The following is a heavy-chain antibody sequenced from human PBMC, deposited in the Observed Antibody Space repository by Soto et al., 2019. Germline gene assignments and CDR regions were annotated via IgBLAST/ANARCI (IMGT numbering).Heavy chain of an antibody. J-gene: IGHJ6*03. V-gene: IGHV5-51*01. CDR3: ARQMREELDYYYMDV. CDR2: IYPGDSDT. D-gene: IGHD3-10*01. Sequence: EVQLVQSGAEVKKPGESLKISCKGSGYSFTSYWIGWVRQMPGKGLEWMGIIYPGDSDTRYSPSFQGQVTISADKSISTAYLQWSSLKASDTAMYYCARQMREELDYYYMDVWGKGTTVTVSS. CDR1: GYSFTSYW.